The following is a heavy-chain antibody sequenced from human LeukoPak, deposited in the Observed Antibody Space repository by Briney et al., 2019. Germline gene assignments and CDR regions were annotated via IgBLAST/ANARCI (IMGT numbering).Heavy chain of an antibody. Sequence: ASVKVSCKTSGYSFTDYYMHWVRQTPGQGLEWMGWINPNSGGTNYAQKFQGRVTMTRDTSISTAYMELSRLRSDDTAVYYCARDPQWLVLGDAFDIWGQGTMVTVSS. CDR1: GYSFTDYY. CDR2: INPNSGGT. D-gene: IGHD6-19*01. V-gene: IGHV1-2*02. CDR3: ARDPQWLVLGDAFDI. J-gene: IGHJ3*02.